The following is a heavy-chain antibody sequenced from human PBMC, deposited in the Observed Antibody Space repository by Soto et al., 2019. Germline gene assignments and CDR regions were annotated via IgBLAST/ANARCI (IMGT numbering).Heavy chain of an antibody. CDR1: GYTFTDYY. D-gene: IGHD5-12*01. V-gene: IGHV1-69-2*01. J-gene: IGHJ3*02. Sequence: EVQLVQSWAEVKKPGATVKISCKVSGYTFTDYYMHWVQQAPGKGLEWMGLVDPEDGETIYAEKFQGRVTITADTSTDTAYMELSSLRSEDTAVYYCATDLGPNRDGYTGGDAFDIWSQGTMVTVSS. CDR2: VDPEDGET. CDR3: ATDLGPNRDGYTGGDAFDI.